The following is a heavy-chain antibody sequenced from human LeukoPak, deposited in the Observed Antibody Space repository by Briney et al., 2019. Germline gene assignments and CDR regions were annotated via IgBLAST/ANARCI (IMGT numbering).Heavy chain of an antibody. Sequence: ASVKVSCEASGYTFTSYGISWVRQAPGQGLEWMGWISAYNGNTNYAQKLQGRVTMTTDTSTSTAYMELRSLRSDDTAVYYCAVRIPAATTLDYWGQGTLVTVSS. CDR3: AVRIPAATTLDY. CDR2: ISAYNGNT. V-gene: IGHV1-18*01. CDR1: GYTFTSYG. D-gene: IGHD2-2*01. J-gene: IGHJ4*02.